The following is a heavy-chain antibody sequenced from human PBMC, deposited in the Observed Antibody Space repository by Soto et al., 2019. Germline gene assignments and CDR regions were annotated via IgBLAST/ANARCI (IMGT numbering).Heavy chain of an antibody. J-gene: IGHJ4*02. CDR1: EFTFSDYS. Sequence: GSLRLSCAASEFTFSDYSVNWVGQAPGKGLEWVSSISSTSTFIYYADSVRGRFTISRDNAKNSLYLQMNSLRAEDTAAYYCTRVYGDYGTLSDYWGRGTLVTVSS. CDR2: ISSTSTFI. D-gene: IGHD4-17*01. V-gene: IGHV3-21*01. CDR3: TRVYGDYGTLSDY.